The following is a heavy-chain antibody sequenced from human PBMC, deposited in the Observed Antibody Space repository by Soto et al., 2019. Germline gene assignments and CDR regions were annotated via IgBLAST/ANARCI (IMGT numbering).Heavy chain of an antibody. V-gene: IGHV2-5*02. CDR2: IFWDDDK. CDR1: GFSLSTSGVG. CDR3: AHSPPYDILTGSLNYFDY. J-gene: IGHJ4*02. Sequence: QITLKESGPTLVKPTQPLTLTCTFSGFSLSTSGVGVGWIRQPPGKALEWLALIFWDDDKRYSPSLKNRLTITKDTSNNQVVLTMINMDPVDTATYYCAHSPPYDILTGSLNYFDYWGQGTLVTVSS. D-gene: IGHD3-9*01.